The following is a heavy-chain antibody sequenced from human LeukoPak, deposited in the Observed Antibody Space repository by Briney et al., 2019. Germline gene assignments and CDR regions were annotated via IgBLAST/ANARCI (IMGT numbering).Heavy chain of an antibody. CDR2: INHSGST. CDR1: GGSISSSSYY. V-gene: IGHV4-39*07. D-gene: IGHD3-22*01. J-gene: IGHJ1*01. CDR3: ARGPTYYYDSSGYSFFFQH. Sequence: SETLSLTCTVSGGSISSSSYYWSWIRQPPGKGLEWIGEINHSGSTNYNPSLKSRVTISVDTSKNQFSLKLSSVTAADTAVYYCARGPTYYYDSSGYSFFFQHWGQGTLVTVSS.